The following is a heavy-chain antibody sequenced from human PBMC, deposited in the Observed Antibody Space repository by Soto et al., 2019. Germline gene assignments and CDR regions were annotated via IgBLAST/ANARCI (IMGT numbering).Heavy chain of an antibody. CDR1: GFTFSSYA. V-gene: IGHV3-23*01. CDR2: ISGSGGST. CDR3: AKLPLDSGSPRDV. Sequence: GESLKISCAASGFTFSSYAMSWVRQAPGKGLEWVSAISGSGGSTYYADSVKGRFTISRDNSKNTLYLQMNSLRAEDTAVYYCAKLPLDSGSPRDVWGQGTTVTVSS. D-gene: IGHD1-26*01. J-gene: IGHJ6*02.